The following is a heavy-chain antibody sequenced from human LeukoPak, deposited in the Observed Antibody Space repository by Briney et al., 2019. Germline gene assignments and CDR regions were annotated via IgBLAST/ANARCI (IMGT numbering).Heavy chain of an antibody. CDR1: GYTFTSYA. V-gene: IGHV1-3*01. J-gene: IGHJ4*02. CDR3: ARVVNWNHLTPDY. CDR2: INAGNGNT. D-gene: IGHD1-14*01. Sequence: ASVKVSCKASGYTFTSYAMHWVRQAPGERLEWMGWINAGNGNTKYSQKFQGRVTITRDTSASTAYMELSSLRSEDTAVYYCARVVNWNHLTPDYWGQGTLVTVSS.